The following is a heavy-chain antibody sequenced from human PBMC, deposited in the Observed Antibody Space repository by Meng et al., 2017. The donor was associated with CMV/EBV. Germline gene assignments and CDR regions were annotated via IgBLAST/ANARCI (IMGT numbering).Heavy chain of an antibody. Sequence: ASVTVSCKASGYTFTGYYIHLVRQAPGQGLDWMGWMNPRSGNTHYAQKFQGRVTMTRDTSISTAFMEMGRLRSDDSAVYFCARDRGENYFDHWGQGTLVTVSS. D-gene: IGHD3-10*01. J-gene: IGHJ4*02. V-gene: IGHV1-2*02. CDR1: GYTFTGYY. CDR2: MNPRSGNT. CDR3: ARDRGENYFDH.